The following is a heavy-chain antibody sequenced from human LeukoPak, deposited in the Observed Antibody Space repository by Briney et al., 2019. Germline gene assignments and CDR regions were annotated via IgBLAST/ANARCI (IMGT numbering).Heavy chain of an antibody. CDR3: AKDSLPADDYYYYGMDV. D-gene: IGHD2-2*01. Sequence: PGGSLRLSCAASGFTFSSYGMHWVRQAPGKGLEWVAVISYDGSNKYYADSVKGRFTISRDNSKNTLYLQMNSLRAEDTAVYYCAKDSLPADDYYYYGMDVWGQGTTVTVSS. V-gene: IGHV3-30*18. J-gene: IGHJ6*02. CDR1: GFTFSSYG. CDR2: ISYDGSNK.